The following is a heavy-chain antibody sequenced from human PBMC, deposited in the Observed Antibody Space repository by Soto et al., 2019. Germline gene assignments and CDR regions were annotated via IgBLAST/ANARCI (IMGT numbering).Heavy chain of an antibody. CDR1: GDSISNYY. CDR3: TRDQSGTPDI. V-gene: IGHV4-4*07. D-gene: IGHD1-26*01. J-gene: IGHJ3*02. Sequence: SETLSLTCNVSGDSISNYYWTWIRQSAGKGLEWIGRMSATGGAAYNPSLKSRLTLSRDTSKNELSLSLKFVTAADAAVYFCTRDQSGTPDIWGQGTMVT. CDR2: MSATGGA.